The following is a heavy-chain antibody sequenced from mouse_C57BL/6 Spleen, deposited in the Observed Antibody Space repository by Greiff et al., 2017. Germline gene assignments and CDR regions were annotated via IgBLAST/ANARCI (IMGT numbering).Heavy chain of an antibody. J-gene: IGHJ4*01. CDR1: GFSLTSYG. Sequence: VQGVESGPGLVQPSQSLSITCTVSGFSLTSYGVHWVRQSPGKGLEWLGVIWSGGSTDYNAAFISRLSISKDNSKSQVFFKMNSLQADDTAIYYCARLHYGKGYAMDYWGQGTSVTVSS. V-gene: IGHV2-2*01. CDR2: IWSGGST. D-gene: IGHD2-1*01. CDR3: ARLHYGKGYAMDY.